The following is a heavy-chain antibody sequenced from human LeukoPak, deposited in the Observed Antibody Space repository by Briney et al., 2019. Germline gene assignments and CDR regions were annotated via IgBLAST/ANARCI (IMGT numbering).Heavy chain of an antibody. CDR2: ISGSSGST. V-gene: IGHV3-23*01. CDR3: AKGGRSWAFDI. D-gene: IGHD4-17*01. CDR1: GFTFSSYA. Sequence: GGSLRLSCAASGFTFSSYAMSWVRQAPGKGLEWVSDISGSSGSTYYADSVKGRFNISRDNSKNTLYLQMNSLRAEDTAVYYCAKGGRSWAFDIWGQGTMVTAST. J-gene: IGHJ3*02.